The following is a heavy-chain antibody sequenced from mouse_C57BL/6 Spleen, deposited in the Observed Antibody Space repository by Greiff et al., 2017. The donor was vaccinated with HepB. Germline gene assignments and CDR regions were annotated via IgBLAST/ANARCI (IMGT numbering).Heavy chain of an antibody. CDR1: GFTFSSYA. CDR2: ISDGGSYT. Sequence: EVKLVESGGGSVKPGGSLKLSCAASGFTFSSYAMSWVRQTPEKRLEWVATISDGGSYTYYPDNVKGRFTISRDNAKNNLYLQMSHLKSEDTAMYYCVRDRTDYGSSLYYYAMDYWGQGTSVTVSS. V-gene: IGHV5-4*01. J-gene: IGHJ4*01. D-gene: IGHD1-1*01. CDR3: VRDRTDYGSSLYYYAMDY.